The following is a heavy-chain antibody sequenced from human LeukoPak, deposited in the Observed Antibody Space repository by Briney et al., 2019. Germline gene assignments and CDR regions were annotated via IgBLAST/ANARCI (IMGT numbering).Heavy chain of an antibody. CDR1: GGSISSSSYY. CDR3: ARDGYYDSSGYYCFLYYFDY. CDR2: IYYSGST. V-gene: IGHV4-39*07. J-gene: IGHJ4*02. Sequence: SETLSLTCTVSGGSISSSSYYWGCIRQPPGKGLECIGSIYYSGSTYYNPSLKSRVTISVDTSKNQFSLKLSSVTAADTAVYYCARDGYYDSSGYYCFLYYFDYWGQGTLVTVSS. D-gene: IGHD3-22*01.